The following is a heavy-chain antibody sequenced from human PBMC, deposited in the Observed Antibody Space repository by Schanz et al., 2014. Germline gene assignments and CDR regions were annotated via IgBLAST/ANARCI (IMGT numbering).Heavy chain of an antibody. CDR3: ARDKGGYYPFDY. CDR2: IQDDGSDK. D-gene: IGHD3-22*01. Sequence: EVQLVESGGGLVQPGGSLRLSCAASGFTFSSYWLSWVRQAPGKGLEWVADIQDDGSDKSYVDSVKGRFTISRDNAKNSLYLQMNSLRAEDTAVYYCARDKGGYYPFDYWGQGSLVTVSS. CDR1: GFTFSSYW. J-gene: IGHJ4*02. V-gene: IGHV3-7*01.